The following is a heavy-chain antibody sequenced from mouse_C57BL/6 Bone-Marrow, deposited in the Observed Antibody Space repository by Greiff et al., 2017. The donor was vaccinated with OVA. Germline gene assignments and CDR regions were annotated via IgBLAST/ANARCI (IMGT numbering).Heavy chain of an antibody. J-gene: IGHJ1*03. Sequence: EVMLVESGGGLVKPGGSLKLSCAASGFTFSSYTMSWVRQTPEKRLEWVATISGGGGNTYYPDSVKGRFTISRDNAKNTLYLQMSSLRSEDTALYYCARHYYGSWYFDVWGTGTTVTVSS. D-gene: IGHD1-1*01. CDR3: ARHYYGSWYFDV. CDR1: GFTFSSYT. V-gene: IGHV5-9*01. CDR2: ISGGGGNT.